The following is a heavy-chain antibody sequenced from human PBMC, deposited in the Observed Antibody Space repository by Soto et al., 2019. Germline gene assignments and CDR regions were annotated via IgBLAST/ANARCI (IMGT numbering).Heavy chain of an antibody. Sequence: SLRLSCAASGFTFSSYGMHWVRQAPGKGLEWVAVISYDGSNKYYADSVKGRFTISRDNSKNTLYLQMNSLRAEDTAVYYCAKEYCGGDCYPKSYGMDVWGQGTTVTVSS. J-gene: IGHJ6*02. CDR2: ISYDGSNK. CDR3: AKEYCGGDCYPKSYGMDV. V-gene: IGHV3-30*18. CDR1: GFTFSSYG. D-gene: IGHD2-21*02.